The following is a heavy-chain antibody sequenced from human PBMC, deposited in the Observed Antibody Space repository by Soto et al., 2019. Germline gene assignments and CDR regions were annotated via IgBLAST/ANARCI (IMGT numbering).Heavy chain of an antibody. CDR1: GFTFSSYG. J-gene: IGHJ3*02. D-gene: IGHD3-9*01. CDR2: ISYDGSNK. V-gene: IGHV3-30*18. Sequence: QVQLVESGGGVVQPGRSLRLSCAASGFTFSSYGMHWVRLAPGKGLEWVAVISYDGSNKYYADSVKGRFTISRDNSKNTLYLQMNSLRAEDTAVYYCAKEQPDWSGYAFDIWGQGTLVTVSS. CDR3: AKEQPDWSGYAFDI.